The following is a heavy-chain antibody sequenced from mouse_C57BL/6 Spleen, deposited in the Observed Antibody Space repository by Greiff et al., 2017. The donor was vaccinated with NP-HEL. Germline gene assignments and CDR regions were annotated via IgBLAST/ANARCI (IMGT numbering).Heavy chain of an antibody. CDR2: ISDGGSYT. V-gene: IGHV5-4*01. D-gene: IGHD1-1*01. Sequence: EVMLVESGGGLVKPGGSLKLSCAASGFTFSSYAMSWVRQTPEKRLEWVATISDGGSYTYYPDNVKGRFTISRDNAKNNLYLQMSHLKSEDTAMYYCARDFTTVVGAMDYWGQGTSVTVSS. CDR1: GFTFSSYA. CDR3: ARDFTTVVGAMDY. J-gene: IGHJ4*01.